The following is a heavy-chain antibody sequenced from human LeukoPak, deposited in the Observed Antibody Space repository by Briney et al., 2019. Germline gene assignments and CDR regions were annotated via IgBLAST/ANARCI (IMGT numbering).Heavy chain of an antibody. J-gene: IGHJ3*02. D-gene: IGHD6-6*01. V-gene: IGHV4-59*12. CDR1: SGSISGYY. CDR3: ARDHKIAARPGTFDI. Sequence: SETLSLTCTVSSGSISGYYWSWIRQPPGKGLEWIGYIYYSGSTNYNPSLKSRVTISVDRSKNQFSLKLSSVTAADTAVYYCARDHKIAARPGTFDIWGQGTMVTVSS. CDR2: IYYSGST.